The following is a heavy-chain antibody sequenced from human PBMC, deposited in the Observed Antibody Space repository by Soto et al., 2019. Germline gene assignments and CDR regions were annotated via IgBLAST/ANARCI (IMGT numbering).Heavy chain of an antibody. CDR3: ARGGSSGFIFLPDY. D-gene: IGHD3-22*01. V-gene: IGHV1-2*02. Sequence: DSVKISCNASGYTFTGYSMHWVRQAPGQGLEWMGWINPNSGGTNYAQKFQGRVTMTRDTSISTAYMELSRLRSDDTAVYYCARGGSSGFIFLPDYSGHCTLVT. J-gene: IGHJ4*01. CDR1: GYTFTGYS. CDR2: INPNSGGT.